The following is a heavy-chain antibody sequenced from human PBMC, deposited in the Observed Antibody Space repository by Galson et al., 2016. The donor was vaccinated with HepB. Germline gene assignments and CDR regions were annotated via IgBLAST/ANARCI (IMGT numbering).Heavy chain of an antibody. J-gene: IGHJ5*02. D-gene: IGHD1-1*01. CDR3: ARVVTDFSVHNVFDLWGQGIIAAYNARNSLVLEVTGRRDEDTAVYVCSGVVADFSVPNWFDL. V-gene: IGHV3-11*01. CDR2: MSSSDSFM. CDR1: GFTFSDFY. Sequence: SLRLSCAGSGFTFSDFYMSWIRQAPGKGLEWVSFMSSSDSFMNYADSVKGRFTISRDNAKNSLYLQMNSLRAEDTAVYYCARVVTDFSVHNVFDLWGQGIIAAYNARNSLVLEVTGRRDEDTAVYVCSGVVADFSVPNWFDLWGQGILVTVSS.